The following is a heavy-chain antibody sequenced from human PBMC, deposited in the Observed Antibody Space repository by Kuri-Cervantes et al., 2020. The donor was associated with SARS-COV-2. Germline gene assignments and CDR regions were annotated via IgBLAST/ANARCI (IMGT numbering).Heavy chain of an antibody. CDR2: IRSKAYGGTT. CDR1: GFTFSSYA. J-gene: IGHJ4*02. D-gene: IGHD3-3*01. V-gene: IGHV3-49*04. Sequence: GESLKISCAASGFTFSSYAMSWVRQAPGKGLEWVGFIRSKAYGGTTEYAASVKGRFTISRGDSKSIAYLQMNSLKTEDTAVYYCTRDDFWSGYYFDYWGQGTLVTVSS. CDR3: TRDDFWSGYYFDY.